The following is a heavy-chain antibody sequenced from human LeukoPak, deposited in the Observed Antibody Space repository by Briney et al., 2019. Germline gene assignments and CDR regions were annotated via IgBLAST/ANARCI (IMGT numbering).Heavy chain of an antibody. Sequence: GGSLRLSCAASGFTVSSNYMSWVRQAPGKGLEWVSVIYSGGSTYYADSVKGRFTISRDNSKNTLYLQMNSLRAEDTAVYYCATHIRDYYDSSGYYWGQGTLVTVSS. CDR3: ATHIRDYYDSSGYY. V-gene: IGHV3-53*01. D-gene: IGHD3-22*01. CDR1: GFTVSSNY. J-gene: IGHJ4*02. CDR2: IYSGGST.